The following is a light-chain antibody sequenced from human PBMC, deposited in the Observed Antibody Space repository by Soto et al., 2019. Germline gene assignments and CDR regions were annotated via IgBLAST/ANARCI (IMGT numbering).Light chain of an antibody. CDR3: QSDYSSLNGVV. J-gene: IGLJ2*01. CDR1: SSNIGAGYD. Sequence: QAVVTQPPSVSGAPGQRVTISCTGSSSNIGAGYDVHWYQQLPGTAPKVLIYGNSNRPSGVPDRFSGSKSGTSASLAITGLQAEEEADYDCQSDYSSLNGVVFGGGTQLTVL. CDR2: GNS. V-gene: IGLV1-40*01.